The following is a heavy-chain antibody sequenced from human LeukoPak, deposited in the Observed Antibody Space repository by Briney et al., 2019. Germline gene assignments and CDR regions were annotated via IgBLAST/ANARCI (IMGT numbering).Heavy chain of an antibody. V-gene: IGHV1-2*02. CDR1: GYTFTGYY. J-gene: IGHJ4*02. Sequence: ASVKVSCKASGYTFTGYYMHWVRQAPGQGLEWMGWINPNSGGTNYTQKFQGRVTMTTDTSTSTAYMELRSLRSDDTAVYYCARAMIVDSERIDYWGQGTLVTVSS. D-gene: IGHD3-22*01. CDR2: INPNSGGT. CDR3: ARAMIVDSERIDY.